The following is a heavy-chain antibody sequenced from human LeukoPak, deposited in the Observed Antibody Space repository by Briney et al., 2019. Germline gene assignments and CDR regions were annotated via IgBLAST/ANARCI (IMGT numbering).Heavy chain of an antibody. J-gene: IGHJ3*02. CDR3: ARGRYCSSTSCYGLAFDI. D-gene: IGHD2-2*01. CDR2: ISAYNGNT. V-gene: IGHV1-18*01. CDR1: GYTFTSYG. Sequence: ASVKVSCKASGYTFTSYGISWVRQAPGQGLAWMGWISAYNGNTNYAQKLQGRVTMTTDTSTSTAYMELRSLRSDDTAVYYCARGRYCSSTSCYGLAFDIWGQGTMVTVSS.